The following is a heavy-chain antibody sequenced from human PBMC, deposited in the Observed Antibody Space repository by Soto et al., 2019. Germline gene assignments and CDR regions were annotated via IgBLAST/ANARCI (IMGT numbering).Heavy chain of an antibody. V-gene: IGHV4-4*02. CDR2: ISHSGST. J-gene: IGHJ4*02. CDR1: DDCINVSHC. Sequence: PSETLSLTCAFSDDCINVSHCWNWVRQPPGKGLEWIGQISHSGSTNYNPSLTSRVTISVDKSKNHFSLKLTSVTAADTAVYYCAARHFWSGPSTDTRLDYWGQGTLVTVSS. CDR3: AARHFWSGPSTDTRLDY. D-gene: IGHD3-3*02.